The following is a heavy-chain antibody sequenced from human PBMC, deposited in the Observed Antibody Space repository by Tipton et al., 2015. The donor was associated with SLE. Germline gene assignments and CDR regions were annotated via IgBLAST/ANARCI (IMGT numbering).Heavy chain of an antibody. Sequence: SLRLSCDASGFTFRNYNMRWIRQAPGKGLEWVAFISDSGSSIYYADSVKGRFTISRDESKYIMYLEMNSLKTEDTAVYYCAKADMSLLGFGESIDYWGQGALVSVSS. CDR3: AKADMSLLGFGESIDY. J-gene: IGHJ4*02. D-gene: IGHD3-10*01. CDR2: ISDSGSSI. CDR1: GFTFRNYN. V-gene: IGHV3-11*04.